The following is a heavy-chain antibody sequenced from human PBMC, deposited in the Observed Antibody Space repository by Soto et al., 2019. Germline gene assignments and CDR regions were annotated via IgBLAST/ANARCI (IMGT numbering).Heavy chain of an antibody. J-gene: IGHJ3*02. CDR3: ARGGYCSSTSCYRDAFDI. V-gene: IGHV4-38-2*01. CDR1: GDSIIGIYH. Sequence: SETLSLTCAVSGDSIIGIYHWAWIRQSPGRGLEWIASIYHTGTTYYTPSLESRVTISVDTSKNQFSLRLSSVTAADSAVYYCARGGYCSSTSCYRDAFDIWGQGTMVTVSS. CDR2: IYHTGTT. D-gene: IGHD2-2*01.